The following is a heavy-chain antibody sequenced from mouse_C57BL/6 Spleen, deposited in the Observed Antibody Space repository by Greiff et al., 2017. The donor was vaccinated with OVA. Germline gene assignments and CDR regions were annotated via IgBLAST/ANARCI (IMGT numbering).Heavy chain of an antibody. D-gene: IGHD2-9*01. CDR2: ISDGGSYT. Sequence: EVQVVDSGGGLVKPGGSLKLSCAASGFTFSSYAMSWVRQTPEKRLEWVATISDGGSYTYYPDNVKGRFTISRDNAKNNLYLQMSHLKSEDTAMYYCARDPPYYGYDGFAYWGQGTLVTVSA. CDR3: ARDPPYYGYDGFAY. V-gene: IGHV5-4*01. CDR1: GFTFSSYA. J-gene: IGHJ3*01.